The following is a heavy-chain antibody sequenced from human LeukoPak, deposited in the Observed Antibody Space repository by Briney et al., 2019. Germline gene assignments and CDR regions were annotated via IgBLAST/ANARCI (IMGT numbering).Heavy chain of an antibody. D-gene: IGHD4-17*01. V-gene: IGHV3-23*01. CDR3: AKGSNGDYDN. Sequence: GESLRLSCAPSRFSLGNLVMTWVRQAPGKGLEWVATIGKNQCYADSVKGRFTISKDNSKNMMYLQMDSLGVDDTAIYYCAKGSNGDYDNWGQGTLVTVSS. CDR2: IGKNQ. CDR1: RFSLGNLV. J-gene: IGHJ4*02.